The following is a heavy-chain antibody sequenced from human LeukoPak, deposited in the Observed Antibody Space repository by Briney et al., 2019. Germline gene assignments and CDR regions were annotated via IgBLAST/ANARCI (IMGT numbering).Heavy chain of an antibody. Sequence: SETLSLTCTVSGGSISSYYWSWIRQPAGKGLEWIGRIYTSGSTNYNPSLKSRVTISVDTSKNQFSLKLSSVTAADTAVYYCARGKALYYDFWSGYYHYYYMDVWGKGTTVTVSS. J-gene: IGHJ6*03. CDR1: GGSISSYY. CDR2: IYTSGST. D-gene: IGHD3-3*01. V-gene: IGHV4-4*07. CDR3: ARGKALYYDFWSGYYHYYYMDV.